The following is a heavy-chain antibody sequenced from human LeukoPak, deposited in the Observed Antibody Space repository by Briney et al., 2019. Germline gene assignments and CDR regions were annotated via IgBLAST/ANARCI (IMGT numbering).Heavy chain of an antibody. CDR3: ARELFDFDY. D-gene: IGHD3-10*01. V-gene: IGHV3-23*01. CDR1: GFTFDDYG. J-gene: IGHJ4*02. Sequence: GGSLRLSCAASGFTFDDYGMSWVRQAPGKGLEWVSEITGSGNSTYYADSVKGRFTISRDNSKNTLYLQMNSLRAEDTAVYYCARELFDFDYWGQGTLVTVSS. CDR2: ITGSGNST.